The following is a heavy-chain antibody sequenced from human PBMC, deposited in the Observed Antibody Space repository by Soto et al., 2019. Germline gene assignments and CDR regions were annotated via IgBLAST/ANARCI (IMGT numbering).Heavy chain of an antibody. CDR1: GFTLSSYA. V-gene: IGHV3-23*01. D-gene: IGHD6-19*01. Sequence: GGSLGLSCAASGFTLSSYAMSWVRQAPGKGLEWVSAIRSNGENTYYADSVKGRFTISRDNSKSTLYLQMNSLRAEDTAVYYCTKLPVAGSSTFDYWGQGILVTVSS. CDR2: IRSNGENT. J-gene: IGHJ4*02. CDR3: TKLPVAGSSTFDY.